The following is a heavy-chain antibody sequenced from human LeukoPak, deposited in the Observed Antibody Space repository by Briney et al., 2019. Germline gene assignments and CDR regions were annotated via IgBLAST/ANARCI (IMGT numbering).Heavy chain of an antibody. CDR1: GYTFTSYY. V-gene: IGHV1-18*04. CDR2: ISAYNGNT. Sequence: ASVKVSCKASGYTFTSYYMHWVRQAPGQGLEWMGWISAYNGNTNYAQKLQGRVTMTTDTSTSTAYMELRSLRSDDTAVYYCARDRWLTPGAFDIWGQGTMVTVSS. CDR3: ARDRWLTPGAFDI. D-gene: IGHD3-10*01. J-gene: IGHJ3*02.